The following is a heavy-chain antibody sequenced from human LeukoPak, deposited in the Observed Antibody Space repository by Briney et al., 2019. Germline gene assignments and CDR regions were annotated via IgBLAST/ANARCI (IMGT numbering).Heavy chain of an antibody. CDR1: GFAFDEHG. CDR3: ARAPITSPFYFDY. V-gene: IGHV3-20*01. Sequence: GGSLRLSCTASGFAFDEHGMSWVRQVPGKGLEWVSGINWSGGSTGYADPLRGRFTISRDNAKNSLYLQMDSLRAEDTALYHCARAPITSPFYFDYWGQETLVTVSS. D-gene: IGHD2-2*01. CDR2: INWSGGST. J-gene: IGHJ4*02.